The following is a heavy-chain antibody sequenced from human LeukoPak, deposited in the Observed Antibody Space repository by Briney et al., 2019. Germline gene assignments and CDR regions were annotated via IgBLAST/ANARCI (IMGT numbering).Heavy chain of an antibody. D-gene: IGHD3-3*01. V-gene: IGHV3-15*01. CDR1: GFIFRNAW. CDR2: IKSNPDGGTA. CDR3: TTLSYDVHY. J-gene: IGHJ4*02. Sequence: GGSLRLSCGAAGFIFRNAWMTWVRQAPGKGLEWVGRIKSNPDGGTAEYGADVKGTFTISSDDSRNMLYLQLRNLRAEDTAVYYCTTLSYDVHYWGQGTLVTVSS.